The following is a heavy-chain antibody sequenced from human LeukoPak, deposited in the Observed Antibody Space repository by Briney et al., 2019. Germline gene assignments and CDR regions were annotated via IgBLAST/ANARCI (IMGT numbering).Heavy chain of an antibody. CDR2: IKQDGSEK. Sequence: AGGSLRLSCAASGXTFSSYWVSWVRQAPGKGLEWVANIKQDGSEKYYVDSVKGRFTISRDNAKNSLYMQMNSLRAEDTAVYYCARVVTRHFQHWGQGTLVTVSS. CDR3: ARVVTRHFQH. J-gene: IGHJ1*01. D-gene: IGHD4-23*01. CDR1: GXTFSSYW. V-gene: IGHV3-7*04.